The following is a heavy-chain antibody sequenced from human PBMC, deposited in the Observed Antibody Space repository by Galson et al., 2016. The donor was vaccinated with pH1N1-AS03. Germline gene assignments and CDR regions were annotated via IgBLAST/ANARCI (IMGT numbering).Heavy chain of an antibody. CDR1: GFSLTTIGAG. Sequence: PALVKPTQTLTLTCTFSGFSLTTIGAGVGWVRQPPGKALEWLALIYWDDDKRYRPSLKTRLSITKDPSRNQVVLTMTNVDPLDSGTYYCAYRYCSTDFSCYNCFDCWGQGTLLTVSS. V-gene: IGHV2-5*02. CDR2: IYWDDDK. D-gene: IGHD2-15*01. CDR3: AYRYCSTDFSCYNCFDC. J-gene: IGHJ4*02.